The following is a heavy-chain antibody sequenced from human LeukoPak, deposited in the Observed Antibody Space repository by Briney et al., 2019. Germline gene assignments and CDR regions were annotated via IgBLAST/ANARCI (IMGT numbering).Heavy chain of an antibody. CDR1: GFTFNTYW. V-gene: IGHV3-7*01. CDR3: ARDRGYSQDY. D-gene: IGHD2-15*01. CDR2: IKEDGSEK. J-gene: IGHJ4*02. Sequence: GGSLRLSCTASGFTFNTYWMTWVRQAPGKGLEWVANIKEDGSEKVYVDSLKGRFTISRDNAKNALYLQMNSLRVEDTAVYYCARDRGYSQDYWGQGTLVTVSS.